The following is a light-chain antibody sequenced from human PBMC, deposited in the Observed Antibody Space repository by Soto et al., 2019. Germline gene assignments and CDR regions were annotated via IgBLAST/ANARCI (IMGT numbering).Light chain of an antibody. V-gene: IGKV1-5*01. CDR3: QRYNSYPWA. J-gene: IGKJ1*01. Sequence: DIQMTQSPSTLSASVGDRVTITCRASQSISSWLAWYQQKPGKAPKLLIYDVSSLESGVPSRFSGSGSGTEFTLSITSLQPDYFATYYCQRYNSYPWAFGQGTKVEIK. CDR2: DVS. CDR1: QSISSW.